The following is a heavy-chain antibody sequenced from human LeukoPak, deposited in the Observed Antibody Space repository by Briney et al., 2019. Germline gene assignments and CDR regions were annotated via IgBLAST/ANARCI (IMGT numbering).Heavy chain of an antibody. D-gene: IGHD2-15*01. J-gene: IGHJ4*02. V-gene: IGHV3-21*01. CDR1: GFTFSSYS. CDR3: AREGYCSGGSCQSFDY. Sequence: GRSLRLSCAASGFTFSSYSMNWVRQAPGKGLEWVSSISSSSSYIYYADSVKGRFTISRDNAKNSLYLQMNSLRAEDTAVYYCAREGYCSGGSCQSFDYWGQGTLVTVSS. CDR2: ISSSSSYI.